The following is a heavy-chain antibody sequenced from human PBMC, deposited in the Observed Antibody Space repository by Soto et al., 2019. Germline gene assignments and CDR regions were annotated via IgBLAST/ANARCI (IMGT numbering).Heavy chain of an antibody. CDR1: GGSISNYY. J-gene: IGHJ4*02. D-gene: IGHD3-3*01. V-gene: IGHV4-59*01. CDR2: VSYRGNT. CDR3: ARGGDLGIFLYFDY. Sequence: QVQLQASGPGLVKPSETLSLTCTVSGGSISNYYWSWIRQPPGKGLEWIGYVSYRGNTNYNPSLMSRVTISLDKSNNQFSLNLTSVTAADTALYYCARGGDLGIFLYFDYWGQGPLVTVSS.